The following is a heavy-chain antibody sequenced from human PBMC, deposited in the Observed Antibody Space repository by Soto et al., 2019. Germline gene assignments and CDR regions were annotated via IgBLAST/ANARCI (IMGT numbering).Heavy chain of an antibody. CDR3: AKSGHCSSTSCYYAYDY. CDR1: GGTFSSYA. V-gene: IGHV1-69*13. CDR2: IIPIFGTA. D-gene: IGHD2-2*01. J-gene: IGHJ4*02. Sequence: WASVKVSCKASGGTFSSYAISWVRQAPGQGLEWMGGIIPIFGTANYAQKFQGRVTITADESTSTAYMELSSLRSEDTAVYYCAKSGHCSSTSCYYAYDYWGQGTLVTVSS.